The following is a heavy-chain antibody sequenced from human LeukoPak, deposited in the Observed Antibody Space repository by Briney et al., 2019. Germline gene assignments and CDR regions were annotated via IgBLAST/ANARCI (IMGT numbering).Heavy chain of an antibody. CDR2: INPNSGGT. J-gene: IGHJ6*03. V-gene: IGHV1-2*02. Sequence: GGSLRLSCVASGFTFSNYAMHWVRQAPGQGLEWMGWINPNSGGTNYAQKFQGRVTMTRDTSISTAYMELSRLRSDDTAVYYCARDGGVATITAQQVHLYYYYMDVWGKGTTVTISS. CDR3: ARDGGVATITAQQVHLYYYYMDV. CDR1: GFTFSNYA. D-gene: IGHD5-24*01.